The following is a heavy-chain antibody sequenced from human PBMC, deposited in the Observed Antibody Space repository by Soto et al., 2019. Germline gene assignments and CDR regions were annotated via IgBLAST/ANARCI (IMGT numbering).Heavy chain of an antibody. V-gene: IGHV3-23*01. CDR3: AKDTEMPGRGLDY. CDR1: GFTFRTFA. J-gene: IGHJ4*02. Sequence: PGGSLSLSCPAPGFTFRTFAMAWARQAPGKGLEWVSTIDNSGGATYYADSVKGRFTISRDNSKNTVYLEMNSLRAEDTALYYCAKDTEMPGRGLDYWGQGTLVTVSS. CDR2: IDNSGGAT. D-gene: IGHD2-2*01.